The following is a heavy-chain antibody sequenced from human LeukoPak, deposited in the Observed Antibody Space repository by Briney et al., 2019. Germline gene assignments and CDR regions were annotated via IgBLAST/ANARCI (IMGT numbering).Heavy chain of an antibody. CDR2: IYTSGDT. D-gene: IGHD3-22*01. CDR3: ARDAYYYDTSGYHLVDF. J-gene: IGHJ4*02. Sequence: SETLSLTCTVSGGAIINYYWTWIRQSARKGLEWIGRIYTSGDTYYNPSLSGRVTMSVDTSKNQFSLNLSSVTAADTAVYYCARDAYYYDTSGYHLVDFWGQGTLVTVSS. V-gene: IGHV4-4*07. CDR1: GGAIINYY.